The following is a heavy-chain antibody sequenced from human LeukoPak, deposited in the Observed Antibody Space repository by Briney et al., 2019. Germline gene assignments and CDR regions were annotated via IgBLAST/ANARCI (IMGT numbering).Heavy chain of an antibody. D-gene: IGHD4/OR15-4a*01. CDR3: ARDRTMVGGVDS. CDR2: INHSGST. Sequence: SGTLFLTCAGYGGSFIGYYWSGIRQPPGKGLERIGEINHSGSTNYNPSLQSGVTISVETTKKQFSLKMSSLTAAYTAVYYCARDRTMVGGVDSWGQGNLFTISS. V-gene: IGHV4-34*01. CDR1: GGSFIGYY. J-gene: IGHJ4*02.